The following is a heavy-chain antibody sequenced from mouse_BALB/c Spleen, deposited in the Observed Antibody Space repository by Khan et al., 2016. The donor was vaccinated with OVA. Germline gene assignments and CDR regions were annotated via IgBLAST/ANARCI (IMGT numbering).Heavy chain of an antibody. J-gene: IGHJ3*01. Sequence: EVQLKESGAELVRPGALVKLSCKTSGFNIKDYYMHWVKQRPEQGLEWIGWIDPENGNTIYDPKFQGKASLTADTSSNTAYLQLSSLTSEDTAVYYCARDGYSPWFAYWGQGTLVAVAA. CDR2: IDPENGNT. V-gene: IGHV14-1*02. CDR1: GFNIKDYY. CDR3: ARDGYSPWFAY. D-gene: IGHD2-3*01.